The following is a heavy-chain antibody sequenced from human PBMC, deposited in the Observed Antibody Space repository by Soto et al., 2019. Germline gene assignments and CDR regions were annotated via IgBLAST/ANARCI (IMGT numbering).Heavy chain of an antibody. Sequence: GGSLRLSCAASGFTFSSYSMNWVRQAPGKGLEWVSSISSSSSYIYYADSVKGRFTISRDNAKNSLYLQMNSLRAEDTAVYYCARDFTIFGVVIIYGMDVWGQGTTVTV. CDR3: ARDFTIFGVVIIYGMDV. D-gene: IGHD3-3*01. CDR1: GFTFSSYS. J-gene: IGHJ6*02. V-gene: IGHV3-21*01. CDR2: ISSSSSYI.